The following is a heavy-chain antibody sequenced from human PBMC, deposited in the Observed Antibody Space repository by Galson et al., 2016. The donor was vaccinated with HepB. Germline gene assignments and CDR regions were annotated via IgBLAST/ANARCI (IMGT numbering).Heavy chain of an antibody. CDR2: ISYDGSNE. J-gene: IGHJ4*02. Sequence: SLRLSCAASGFTFSSYGMHWVRQAPGKGLEWVAVISYDGSNEYCADSVKGRFTISRDNSKNTLYLQMNSLRAEDTAVYYCAKDAGRVTVTTLPLDYWGQGTLVTVSS. D-gene: IGHD4-17*01. V-gene: IGHV3-30*18. CDR3: AKDAGRVTVTTLPLDY. CDR1: GFTFSSYG.